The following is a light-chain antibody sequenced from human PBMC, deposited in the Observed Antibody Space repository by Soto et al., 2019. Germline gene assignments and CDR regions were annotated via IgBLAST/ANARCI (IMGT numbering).Light chain of an antibody. Sequence: EIVMTQSPATLAVSPGERATLSCRASQSVSRDLGWYQQKPGQAPRLLIYDASSRATGIPDRFSGGGSGTDFTLTISRLEPEDFAVYYCQQFSSYPLTFGGGTKVDIK. CDR1: QSVSRD. CDR3: QQFSSYPLT. CDR2: DAS. V-gene: IGKV3-20*01. J-gene: IGKJ4*01.